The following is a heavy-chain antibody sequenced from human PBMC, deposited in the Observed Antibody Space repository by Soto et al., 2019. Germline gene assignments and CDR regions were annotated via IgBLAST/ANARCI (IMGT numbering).Heavy chain of an antibody. D-gene: IGHD1-26*01. V-gene: IGHV1-69*13. CDR3: ASGGKSLYYYYGMDV. Sequence: ASVKVSCKASGGTFSSYAISWVRQAPGQGLEWTGGIIPIFGTANYAQKFQGRVTITADESTSTAYMELSSLRSEDTAVYYCASGGKSLYYYYGMDVWGQGTTVTVSS. CDR1: GGTFSSYA. CDR2: IIPIFGTA. J-gene: IGHJ6*02.